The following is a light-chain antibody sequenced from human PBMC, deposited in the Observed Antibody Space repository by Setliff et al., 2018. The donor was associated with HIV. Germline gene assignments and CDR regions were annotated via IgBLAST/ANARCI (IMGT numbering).Light chain of an antibody. CDR1: SSDVGAYNF. J-gene: IGLJ1*01. V-gene: IGLV2-11*01. CDR3: CSYAGAYTYI. Sequence: ALAQPHSVSGSPGQSVTFSCTGSSSDVGAYNFVSWCQQHPGKAPKLIIYDVYKRPSGVPDRFSGSKSGDTASLTISGLQSEDEADYYCCSYAGAYTYIFGTGTKVTVL. CDR2: DVY.